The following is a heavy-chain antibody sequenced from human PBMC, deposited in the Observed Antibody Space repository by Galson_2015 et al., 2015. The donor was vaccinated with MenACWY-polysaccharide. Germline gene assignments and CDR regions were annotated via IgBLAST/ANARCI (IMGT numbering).Heavy chain of an antibody. CDR1: GFDFSSYA. CDR2: ISGTSRST. D-gene: IGHD1-7*01. Sequence: LRLSCAASGFDFSSYAMSWVRQAPGKGLEWVSGISGTSRSTYYADSVKGRFTVSRDNFKNTLYLQMNSLRAEDAAVYYCAKTRSGTTGSLKNWFDSWGQGTLVSVS. CDR3: AKTRSGTTGSLKNWFDS. V-gene: IGHV3-23*01. J-gene: IGHJ5*01.